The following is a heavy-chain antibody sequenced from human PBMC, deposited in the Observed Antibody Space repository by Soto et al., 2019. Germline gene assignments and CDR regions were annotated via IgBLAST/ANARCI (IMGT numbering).Heavy chain of an antibody. J-gene: IGHJ4*02. D-gene: IGHD2-21*02. CDR2: IIPIFGTA. Sequence: QVQLVQSGAEVKKPGSSVKVSCKASGGTFSSYAITWVRQAPGQGLEWMGGIIPIFGTANYAQKFQGRVTITADESTSTAYMELSSLRSEDTAVYYCARDRDQYCGGDCSFDYWGQGTLVTVSS. CDR1: GGTFSSYA. CDR3: ARDRDQYCGGDCSFDY. V-gene: IGHV1-69*01.